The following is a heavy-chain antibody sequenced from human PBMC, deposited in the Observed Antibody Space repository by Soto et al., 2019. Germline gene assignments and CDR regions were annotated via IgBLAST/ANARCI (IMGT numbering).Heavy chain of an antibody. Sequence: QVQLVQSGAEMKKLGASVKVSCKASGYSFTHYYVHWVRQAPGQGLEWMGWINPYTSTTTYAPKFEGRIRMTRDKSVSTAYMELRGLRADDSALYFCARATVSPLTVYAPLGFWGQGNLVAV. CDR3: ARATVSPLTVYAPLGF. D-gene: IGHD2-8*01. V-gene: IGHV1-2*02. J-gene: IGHJ4*02. CDR2: INPYTSTT. CDR1: GYSFTHYY.